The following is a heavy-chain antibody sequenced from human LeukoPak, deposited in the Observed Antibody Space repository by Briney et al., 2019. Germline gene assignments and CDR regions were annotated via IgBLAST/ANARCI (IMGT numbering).Heavy chain of an antibody. CDR2: TNPNSGGT. CDR3: ARDYYYYDSSGYYYIPYYFDY. V-gene: IGHV1-2*06. D-gene: IGHD3-22*01. CDR1: GYTFTGYY. Sequence: GASVKVSCKASGYTFTGYYMHWVRQAPGRGLEWMGRTNPNSGGTNYAQKFQGRVTMTRDTSISTAYMELSRLRSDDTAVYYCARDYYYYDSSGYYYIPYYFDYWGQGTLVTVSS. J-gene: IGHJ4*02.